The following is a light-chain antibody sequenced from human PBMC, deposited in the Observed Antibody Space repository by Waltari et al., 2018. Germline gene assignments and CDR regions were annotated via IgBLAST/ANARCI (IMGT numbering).Light chain of an antibody. CDR1: QSVGNN. CDR3: QQYDKWLMYT. CDR2: GAS. J-gene: IGKJ2*01. Sequence: EVMMTQSPATLSVSPGERATLTCRASQSVGNNLAWFQERPGQAPRLLIFGASTRATGIPARFTGSGSGTEFTLTISSLQSEDVAVYYCQQYDKWLMYTFGQGTKVEVK. V-gene: IGKV3-15*01.